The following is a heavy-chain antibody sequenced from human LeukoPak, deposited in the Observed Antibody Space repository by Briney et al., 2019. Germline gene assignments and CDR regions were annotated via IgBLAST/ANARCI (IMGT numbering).Heavy chain of an antibody. CDR2: MSSSGYS. V-gene: IGHV4-39*07. D-gene: IGHD7-27*01. CDR1: GGSIGSTTNF. Sequence: SETLSLTCTVSGGSIGSTTNFWGWLRQPPGKGLEWIGDMSSSGYSHYTPSLKSRVSISIDTSKNQFSLKLTSVTAADTAVYYCAGADSQLGTPNGDTLDIWGQGTMVTVSS. CDR3: AGADSQLGTPNGDTLDI. J-gene: IGHJ3*02.